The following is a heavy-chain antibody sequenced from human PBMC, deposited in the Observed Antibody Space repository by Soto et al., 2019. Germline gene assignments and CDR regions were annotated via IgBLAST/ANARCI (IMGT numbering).Heavy chain of an antibody. CDR2: IYHIGTT. CDR3: ARLRRNYSGD. V-gene: IGHV4-59*01. J-gene: IGHJ4*02. Sequence: QVQLQESGPGLVKPSETLSLTCTVSGDSMSPFYWSWIRQTPGKGLEWVGYIYHIGTTTYNPSLKCRATISLDSSNNHFPLKMTSVTAADTAVYYCARLRRNYSGDCGQGTLVSFSS. CDR1: GDSMSPFY.